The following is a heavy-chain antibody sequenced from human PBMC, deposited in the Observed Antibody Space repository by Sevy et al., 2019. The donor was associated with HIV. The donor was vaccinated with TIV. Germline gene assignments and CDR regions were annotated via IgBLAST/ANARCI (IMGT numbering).Heavy chain of an antibody. D-gene: IGHD6-19*01. J-gene: IGHJ4*02. CDR3: ARGFGSGPYFDY. Sequence: SETLSLTCAVSGGSISSGGSSWSWIRQPPGKGLEWIGYVYHSGTTYYNPSLKSRVTISVARTKNQFSLKLNSVTAADTAVYYCARGFGSGPYFDYWGQGALVTVSS. CDR1: GGSISSGGSS. CDR2: VYHSGTT. V-gene: IGHV4-30-2*01.